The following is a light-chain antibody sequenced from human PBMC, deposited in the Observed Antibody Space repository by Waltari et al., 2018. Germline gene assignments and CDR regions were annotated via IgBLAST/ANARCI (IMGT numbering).Light chain of an antibody. CDR1: SNDVGGYNY. Sequence: QSALTQPASLSGAPGQAITISCSGTSNDVGGYNYVSWYQQHPGKAPKLIIFDVNDGPSVVSNRFSGSKSGNTASLTISGLQAEDEADYYCNSFTSSSTWVFGGGTKLTVL. CDR2: DVN. J-gene: IGLJ3*02. CDR3: NSFTSSSTWV. V-gene: IGLV2-14*01.